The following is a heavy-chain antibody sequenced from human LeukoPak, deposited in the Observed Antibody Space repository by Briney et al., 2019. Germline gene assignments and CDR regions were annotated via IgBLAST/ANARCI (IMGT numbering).Heavy chain of an antibody. CDR3: ARDWARYCSGGSCSYDAFDI. CDR2: IYSGGST. J-gene: IGHJ3*02. CDR1: GFTFSSCG. Sequence: GGSLRLSCAASGFTFSSCGVHWVRQAPGKGLEWVSVIYSGGSTYYADSVKGRFTISRDNSKNTLYLQMNSLRAEDTAVYYCARDWARYCSGGSCSYDAFDIWGQGTMVTVSS. D-gene: IGHD2-15*01. V-gene: IGHV3-53*01.